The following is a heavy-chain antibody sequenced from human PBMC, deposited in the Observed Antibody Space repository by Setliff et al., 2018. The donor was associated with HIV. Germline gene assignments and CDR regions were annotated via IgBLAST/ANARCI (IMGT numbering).Heavy chain of an antibody. CDR3: ARGGAVSADFDS. CDR2: VNRDGGA. D-gene: IGHD3-16*01. Sequence: SETLSLTCAVYGGSLTGYFWTWIRQSPGKGLEWVGQVNRDGGAHYKPSLKSRLTISVGTSKNQFSLRLNSVTAADTAVYFCARGGAVSADFDSWGQGTLVTVSS. V-gene: IGHV4-34*01. CDR1: GGSLTGYF. J-gene: IGHJ4*02.